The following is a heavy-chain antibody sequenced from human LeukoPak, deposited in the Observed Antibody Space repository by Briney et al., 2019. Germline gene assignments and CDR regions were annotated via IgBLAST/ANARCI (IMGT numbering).Heavy chain of an antibody. CDR2: INPNSGGT. J-gene: IGHJ4*02. V-gene: IGHV1-2*02. Sequence: GASVKVSCKASGYTFTGYYMHWVRQAPGQGLEWMGWINPNSGGTNYAQKFQGRVTMTRDTSISTAYMELSRLRSDDTAVYYCARDLPSNQIAVAGFDYWGQGTLVTVSS. D-gene: IGHD6-19*01. CDR1: GYTFTGYY. CDR3: ARDLPSNQIAVAGFDY.